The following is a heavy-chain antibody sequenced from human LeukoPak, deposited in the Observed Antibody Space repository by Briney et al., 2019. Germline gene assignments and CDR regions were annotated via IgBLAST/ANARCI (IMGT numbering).Heavy chain of an antibody. D-gene: IGHD3-10*01. Sequence: GRSLRLSCAASGFTFSSYAMHWVRQAPGKGLEWVAVISYDGSNKYYADSVKGRFTISRDNSKNTLYLQMNSLRAEDTAVYYCARGSVKYYYGSGSYYNPYYFDYRGQGTLVTVSS. CDR1: GFTFSSYA. CDR3: ARGSVKYYYGSGSYYNPYYFDY. J-gene: IGHJ4*02. V-gene: IGHV3-30-3*01. CDR2: ISYDGSNK.